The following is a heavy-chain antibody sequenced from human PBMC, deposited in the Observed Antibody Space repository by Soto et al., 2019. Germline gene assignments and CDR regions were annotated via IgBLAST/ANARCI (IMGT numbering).Heavy chain of an antibody. CDR1: GDSFSNCA. Sequence: QVQLVQSGAEVKKPGSSVKVSCRASGDSFSNCAVNWLRQAPGRGLEWMGGLIPVFGTSNYAEKFQGRLTITADESTSTAYMELSSLTSEDTAVYYCARAVRTGFYGIDVWGQGTTVSVSS. J-gene: IGHJ6*02. CDR3: ARAVRTGFYGIDV. CDR2: LIPVFGTS. V-gene: IGHV1-69*01.